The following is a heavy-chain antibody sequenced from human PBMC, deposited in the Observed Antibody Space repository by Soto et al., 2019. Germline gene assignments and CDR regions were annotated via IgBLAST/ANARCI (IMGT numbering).Heavy chain of an antibody. CDR2: ISYDGSNK. D-gene: IGHD5-18*01. Sequence: QRLSWAATGFTFSSYGMHWVRQAPGKGLEWVAVISYDGSNKYYADSVKGRFTISRDNSKNTLYLQMNSLRAEDTAVYYCAKDGSPPIQLWLKFGYYYGMDVWGQGTTVTVSS. V-gene: IGHV3-30*18. CDR1: GFTFSSYG. J-gene: IGHJ6*02. CDR3: AKDGSPPIQLWLKFGYYYGMDV.